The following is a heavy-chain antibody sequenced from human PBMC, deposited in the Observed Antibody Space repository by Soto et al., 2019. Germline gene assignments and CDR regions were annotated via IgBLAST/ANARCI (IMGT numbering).Heavy chain of an antibody. CDR1: GFTFSSYA. CDR2: ISTNGGST. J-gene: IGHJ4*02. V-gene: IGHV3-23*01. D-gene: IGHD2-2*01. CDR3: ATGGKYQLLEDGY. Sequence: GGSLRLSCAASGFTFSSYAMSWVRQAPGKGLEWVSSISTNGGSTYYADSVRGRFTISRDNSKNTLYLQMNSLRAEDTAVYYCATGGKYQLLEDGYWGQGTLVTVSS.